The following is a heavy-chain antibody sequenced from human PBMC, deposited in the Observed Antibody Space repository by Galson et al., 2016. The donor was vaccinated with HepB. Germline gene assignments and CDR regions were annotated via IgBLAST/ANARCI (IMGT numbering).Heavy chain of an antibody. CDR3: ARGRRGLTYDHHYH. V-gene: IGHV4-61*01. CDR1: GYSITSGYY. D-gene: IGHD5-18*01. J-gene: IGHJ5*02. Sequence: ETLSLTCAVSGYSITSGYYWGWIRQPPGKRLEWIGYIYYDGTTNYNPSLKGRPIISLDTSNNQFSLKVSSVTAADTAVYFCARGRRGLTYDHHYHWGQGTLVTVSS. CDR2: IYYDGTT.